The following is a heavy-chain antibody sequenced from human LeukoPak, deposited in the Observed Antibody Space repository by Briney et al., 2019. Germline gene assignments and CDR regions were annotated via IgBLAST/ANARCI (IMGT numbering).Heavy chain of an antibody. Sequence: SETLSLTCTVSGDSISNSDYYWGWIRQSPGKGLEWIGSIYYSGSTYYNPSLKSRVTISVDSSKKQFSLKLTSVTAADTAVYYCARTLKGSVTPREYYFDYWGQGTLVTVSS. CDR2: IYYSGST. J-gene: IGHJ4*02. V-gene: IGHV4-39*01. D-gene: IGHD1-26*01. CDR3: ARTLKGSVTPREYYFDY. CDR1: GDSISNSDYY.